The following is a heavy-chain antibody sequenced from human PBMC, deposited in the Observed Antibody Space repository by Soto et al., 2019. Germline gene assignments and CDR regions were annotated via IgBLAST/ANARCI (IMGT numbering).Heavy chain of an antibody. CDR2: INSDGGRT. CDR3: ARETYRGFYFDY. D-gene: IGHD4-4*01. Sequence: GGSLRLSCAASGFTFTDYWTHWVRQAPGKGLVWVSRINSDGGRTSYADSVTGRFTISRDNAKNTLYLQMNSLRVEDTALYYCARETYRGFYFDYWGQGTLVTVSS. V-gene: IGHV3-74*01. J-gene: IGHJ4*02. CDR1: GFTFTDYW.